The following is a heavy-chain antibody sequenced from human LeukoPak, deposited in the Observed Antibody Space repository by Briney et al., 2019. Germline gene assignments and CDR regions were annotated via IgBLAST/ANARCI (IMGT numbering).Heavy chain of an antibody. J-gene: IGHJ5*02. CDR2: VYYSGTT. V-gene: IGHV4-59*12. Sequence: PSETLSLTCAVSGGSITSYYWSWIRQVPGKGLEWIGYVYYSGTTNYNPSLKSRVTISVDTSKNQFSLKLSSVTAADTAVYYCARYSSGLGWFDPWGQGTLVTVSS. CDR1: GGSITSYY. CDR3: ARYSSGLGWFDP. D-gene: IGHD6-19*01.